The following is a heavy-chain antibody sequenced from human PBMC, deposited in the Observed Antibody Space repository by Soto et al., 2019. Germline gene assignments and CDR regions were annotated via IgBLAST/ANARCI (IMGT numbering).Heavy chain of an antibody. D-gene: IGHD3-10*01. V-gene: IGHV3-33*01. J-gene: IGHJ6*02. CDR1: GFTFSSYG. CDR2: IWYDGSNK. Sequence: GGSLRLSCAASGFTFSSYGMHWVRQAPGKGLEWVAVIWYDGSNKYYADSVKGRFTISRDNSKNTLYLQMNSLRAEDTAVYYCARPPSTFSDYYGMDVWGQGTLVTVSS. CDR3: ARPPSTFSDYYGMDV.